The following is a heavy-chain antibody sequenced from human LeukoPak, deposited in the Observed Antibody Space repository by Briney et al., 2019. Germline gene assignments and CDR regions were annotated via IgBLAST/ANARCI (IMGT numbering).Heavy chain of an antibody. D-gene: IGHD6-6*01. J-gene: IGHJ4*02. CDR3: ARLHPIAAQPSNDY. Sequence: GGSLRLSCAASGFTFSDYYMSWIRQAPGKGLEWVSYISSSGSTIYYADSVKGRFTISRDNAKNSLYLQMNSLRAEDTAVYCCARLHPIAAQPSNDYWGQGTLVTVSS. V-gene: IGHV3-11*04. CDR2: ISSSGSTI. CDR1: GFTFSDYY.